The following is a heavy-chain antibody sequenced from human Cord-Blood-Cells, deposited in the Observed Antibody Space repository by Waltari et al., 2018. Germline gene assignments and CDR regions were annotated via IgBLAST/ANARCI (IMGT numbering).Heavy chain of an antibody. J-gene: IGHJ5*02. CDR3: AREGDFWSGSNWFDP. CDR1: GYTFTDYY. V-gene: IGHV1-2*02. D-gene: IGHD3-3*01. CDR2: INPNSGGT. Sequence: QVQLVQSGAEVQKPGASVKVSCKASGYTFTDYYMHWVRQATGQGLEWMGWINPNSGGTNYAQKFQGRVTMTRDTSISTAYMELSRLRSDDTAVYYCAREGDFWSGSNWFDPWGQGTLVTVSS.